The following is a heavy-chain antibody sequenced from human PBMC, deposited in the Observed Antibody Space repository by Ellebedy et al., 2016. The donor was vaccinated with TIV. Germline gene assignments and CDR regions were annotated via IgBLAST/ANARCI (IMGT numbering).Heavy chain of an antibody. Sequence: AASVKVSCKASGGTLSTYGISWARQAPGQGLEWMGGIIPTFRTVNYAQRFQDRVTITADESTSTVYLELNNLRTEDTAVYYCAKDLRGGVSRYFDSWGQGTLVTVSS. J-gene: IGHJ4*02. CDR2: IIPTFRTV. V-gene: IGHV1-69*13. D-gene: IGHD2-8*02. CDR1: GGTLSTYG. CDR3: AKDLRGGVSRYFDS.